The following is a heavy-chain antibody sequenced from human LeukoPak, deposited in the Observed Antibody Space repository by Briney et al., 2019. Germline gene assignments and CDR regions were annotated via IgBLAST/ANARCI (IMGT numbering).Heavy chain of an antibody. J-gene: IGHJ4*02. Sequence: GGSLRLSCAASGFTFSSYAMSWVRQAPGKGLEWVSAISGSGGSTYYADSVKGRFTISRDNSKNTLYLQMNSLRAEDTAVYYCATTYCSSTSCYILGYSGYDDDSWGQGTLVTVSS. CDR1: GFTFSSYA. V-gene: IGHV3-23*01. CDR2: ISGSGGST. CDR3: ATTYCSSTSCYILGYSGYDDDS. D-gene: IGHD2-2*02.